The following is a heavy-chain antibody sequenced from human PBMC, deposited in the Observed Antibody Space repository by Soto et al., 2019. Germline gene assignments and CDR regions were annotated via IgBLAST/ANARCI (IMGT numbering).Heavy chain of an antibody. Sequence: SETMSLTCTVSGGSISSGDYYWSWIRQPPGKGLEWIGYIYYSGSTYYNPSLKSRVTISVDTSKNQFPLKLSSVTAADTAVYYCARDNILGILYGGMDVWGQGTTVTVPS. V-gene: IGHV4-30-4*01. CDR3: ARDNILGILYGGMDV. CDR1: GGSISSGDYY. CDR2: IYYSGST. J-gene: IGHJ6*02. D-gene: IGHD3-3*01.